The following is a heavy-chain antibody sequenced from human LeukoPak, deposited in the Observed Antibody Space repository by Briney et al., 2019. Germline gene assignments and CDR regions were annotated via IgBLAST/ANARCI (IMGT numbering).Heavy chain of an antibody. CDR3: ARDRVVRGAQSLYYWYFDL. CDR2: ISSSSSYI. V-gene: IGHV3-21*01. D-gene: IGHD3-10*01. J-gene: IGHJ2*01. CDR1: GFTFSSYS. Sequence: PGGSLRLSCAASGFTFSSYSMNWVRQAPGKGLEWASSISSSSSYIYYADSVKGRFTISRDNAKNSLYLQMNSLRAEDTAVYYCARDRVVRGAQSLYYWYFDLWGRGALVTVSS.